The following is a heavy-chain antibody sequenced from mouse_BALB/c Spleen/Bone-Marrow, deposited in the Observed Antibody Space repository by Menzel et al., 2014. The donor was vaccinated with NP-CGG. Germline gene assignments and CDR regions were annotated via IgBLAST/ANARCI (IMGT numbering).Heavy chain of an antibody. D-gene: IGHD2-14*01. CDR1: GDSITSGY. CDR2: ISHSGST. Sequence: EVMLVESGPSLVKPSQTLSLTCSVTGDSITSGYRNWIRKFPGNKLEYMGYISHSGSTYYNPSLKSRISITRDTSKNQDYLQLNSVTTEDTATYYCARAGYRYDVGYAMDYWGQGTSVTVSS. CDR3: ARAGYRYDVGYAMDY. V-gene: IGHV3-8*02. J-gene: IGHJ4*01.